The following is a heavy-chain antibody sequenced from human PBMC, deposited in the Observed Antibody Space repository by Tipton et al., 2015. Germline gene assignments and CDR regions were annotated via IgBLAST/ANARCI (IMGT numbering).Heavy chain of an antibody. CDR3: AHSFSAYLRWRNAFDN. CDR1: GFIFSSYA. D-gene: IGHD4-23*01. V-gene: IGHV3-23*04. J-gene: IGHJ3*02. CDR2: VSGNAGDT. Sequence: VQLVQSGGGLVQPGGSLRLSCAASGFIFSSYAMSWVRQAPGKGLEWVSSVSGNAGDTSYADSVKGRFTISRDNSKNTVSLQMNSLRAEDTAVYYCAHSFSAYLRWRNAFDNWGQGTRVSVSS.